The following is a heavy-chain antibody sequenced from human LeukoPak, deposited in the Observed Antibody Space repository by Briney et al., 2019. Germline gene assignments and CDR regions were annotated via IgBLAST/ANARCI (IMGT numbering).Heavy chain of an antibody. D-gene: IGHD5-18*01. J-gene: IGHJ4*02. CDR2: ISGGST. CDR1: GFTVSSNE. Sequence: GGSLRLSCAASGFTVSSNEMSWVRQAPGKGLEWVSSISGGSTYYADSVKGRFTISRDNSKNTLYMQMNSLRAEDTAVYYCAKGDKPVIAMVKFDYWGQGTLVTVSS. CDR3: AKGDKPVIAMVKFDY. V-gene: IGHV3-38-3*01.